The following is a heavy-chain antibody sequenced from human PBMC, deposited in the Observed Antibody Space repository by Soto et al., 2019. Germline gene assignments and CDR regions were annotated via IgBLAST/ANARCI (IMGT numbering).Heavy chain of an antibody. J-gene: IGHJ5*02. V-gene: IGHV1-3*01. CDR3: ARHRVRNRSPITIFGAGYNWFDP. D-gene: IGHD3-3*01. CDR1: GYTFTSYA. Sequence: QVQLVQSGAEVKKPGASVKVSCKASGYTFTSYAMHWVRQAPGQRLEWMGWINAGNGNTKYSQKFQGRVTITRDTSASTAYMELSSLRSEDTAVYYCARHRVRNRSPITIFGAGYNWFDPWGHGTLVTVSS. CDR2: INAGNGNT.